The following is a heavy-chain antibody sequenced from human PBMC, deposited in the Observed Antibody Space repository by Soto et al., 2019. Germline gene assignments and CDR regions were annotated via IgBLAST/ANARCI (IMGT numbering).Heavy chain of an antibody. V-gene: IGHV4-34*01. CDR1: GGSFSGYY. Sequence: SETLSLTCAVYGGSFSGYYWSWIRQPPGKGLEWIGEINHSGSTNYNPSLKSRVTISVDTSKNQFSLKLSSVTAADTAVYYCAISPLVGAAAGTDYWGQGPRVTVSS. J-gene: IGHJ4*02. D-gene: IGHD6-13*01. CDR2: INHSGST. CDR3: AISPLVGAAAGTDY.